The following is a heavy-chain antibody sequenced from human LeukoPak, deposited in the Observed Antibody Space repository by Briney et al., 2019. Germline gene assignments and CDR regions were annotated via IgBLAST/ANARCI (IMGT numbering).Heavy chain of an antibody. CDR3: ARESPGSYSSGRDYFDF. V-gene: IGHV1-24*01. CDR2: FDPEDGET. Sequence: ASVKVSCKVSGHTLTELSMHWARQAPGKGLEWMGGFDPEDGETIYAQKFQGRVTMTEDTSTDTAYMELSSLRSDDTAVYYCARESPGSYSSGRDYFDFWGQGTLVTVSS. CDR1: GHTLTELS. J-gene: IGHJ4*02. D-gene: IGHD6-19*01.